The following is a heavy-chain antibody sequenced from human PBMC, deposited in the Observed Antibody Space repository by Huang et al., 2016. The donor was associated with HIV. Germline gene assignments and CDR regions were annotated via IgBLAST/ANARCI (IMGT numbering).Heavy chain of an antibody. J-gene: IGHJ6*03. CDR2: IYYKGST. Sequence: QLLLQESGPGLVKPSEALALTCAVSGGSIRSSDYHWGWIRQPPGKGLEWIGSIYYKGSTHYSPSLKSRGTIAVDTSKNLFFLNLTSMTAADTAVYYCARHREVPVAYYSGWGSHLNYMDVWGRGRTVVVSS. CDR3: ARHREVPVAYYSGWGSHLNYMDV. D-gene: IGHD3-10*01. V-gene: IGHV4-39*01. CDR1: GGSIRSSDYH.